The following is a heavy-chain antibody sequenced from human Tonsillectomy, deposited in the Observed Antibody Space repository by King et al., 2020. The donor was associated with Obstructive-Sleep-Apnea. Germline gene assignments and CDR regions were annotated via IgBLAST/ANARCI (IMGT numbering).Heavy chain of an antibody. CDR2: INPNSGGT. Sequence: QLVQSGAEVKKRGASVKVSCKASGYTFTGYYMHWVRQAPGQGLEWMGWINPNSGGTNYAQKFQGRVTMTRDTSISTAYMELSRLRSDDTAVYYCARGTYYYDSSGYAPNDYWGQGTLVTVSS. D-gene: IGHD3-22*01. V-gene: IGHV1-2*02. CDR3: ARGTYYYDSSGYAPNDY. J-gene: IGHJ4*02. CDR1: GYTFTGYY.